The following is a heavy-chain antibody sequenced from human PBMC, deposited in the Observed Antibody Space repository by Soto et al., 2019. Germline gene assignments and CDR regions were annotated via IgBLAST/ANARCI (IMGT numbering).Heavy chain of an antibody. J-gene: IGHJ5*02. Sequence: GGSLRLSCVASGFTFGNHGAHWVRQAPGKGLEWVAFISFDGSMTVYGDSVKGRFTVSRDNSKRTMYLEVDSLIPADTAMYYCAKDHRNLGVGSDLWGPGTLVTVSS. CDR3: AKDHRNLGVGSDL. V-gene: IGHV3-30*02. D-gene: IGHD3-3*01. CDR1: GFTFGNHG. CDR2: ISFDGSMT.